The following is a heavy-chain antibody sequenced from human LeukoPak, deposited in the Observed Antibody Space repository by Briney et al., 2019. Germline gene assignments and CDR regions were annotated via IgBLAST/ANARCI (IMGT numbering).Heavy chain of an antibody. V-gene: IGHV4-39*01. CDR2: IYYSGST. Sequence: SETLSLTCTVSGGSISSSSYYWGWIRQPPGKGLEWIGSIYYSGSTYYNPSLKSRVTISVDTSKNQFSLKLSSVTAADTAVYYCARHRTGYSYGSVYYMDVWGKGTTVTVSS. CDR3: ARHRTGYSYGSVYYMDV. J-gene: IGHJ6*03. D-gene: IGHD5-18*01. CDR1: GGSISSSSYY.